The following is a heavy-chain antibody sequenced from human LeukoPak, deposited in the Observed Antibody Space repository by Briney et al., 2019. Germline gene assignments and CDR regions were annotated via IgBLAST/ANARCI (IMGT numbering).Heavy chain of an antibody. D-gene: IGHD4-11*01. V-gene: IGHV3-53*01. CDR1: GFTVSSNS. J-gene: IGHJ4*02. CDR3: ASLHRGRDGDY. CDR2: IYSDNT. Sequence: GGSLRLSCTVSGFTVSSNSMSWVRQAPGKGLEWVSFIYSDNTHYSDSVKGRFTISRDNSKNTLYLQMNSLRAEDTAVYYCASLHRGRDGDYWGQGTLVTVSS.